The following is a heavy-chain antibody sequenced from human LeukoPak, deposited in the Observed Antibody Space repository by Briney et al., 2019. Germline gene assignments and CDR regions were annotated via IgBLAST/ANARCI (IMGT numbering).Heavy chain of an antibody. V-gene: IGHV3-11*01. CDR2: ISSSGSTI. D-gene: IGHD2-15*01. CDR1: GFTFSDYY. Sequence: GGSLRLSCAASGFTFSDYYMTWIRQAPGKGLEWVSYISSSGSTIYYGDSVKGRFTISRDNPKNSLYLQMNSLRAEDTAVYYCARTIGGGLHSPLGYWGQGTLVTVSS. CDR3: ARTIGGGLHSPLGY. J-gene: IGHJ4*02.